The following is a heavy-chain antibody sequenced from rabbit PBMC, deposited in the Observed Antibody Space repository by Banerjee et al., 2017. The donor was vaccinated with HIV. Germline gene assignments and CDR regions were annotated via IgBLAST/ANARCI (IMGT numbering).Heavy chain of an antibody. V-gene: IGHV1S45*01. Sequence: QEQLEESGGDLVKPGASLTLTCTASGFSFSSSYYMCWVRQAPGKGPEWIACIYAGDAGNTYYASWAKGRFTISKTSSTTVTLQMTSLTDADTATYFCARDRNDADGHATFDLWGQGTLVTVS. CDR2: IYAGDAGNT. CDR3: ARDRNDADGHATFDL. D-gene: IGHD6-1*01. J-gene: IGHJ4*01. CDR1: GFSFSSSYY.